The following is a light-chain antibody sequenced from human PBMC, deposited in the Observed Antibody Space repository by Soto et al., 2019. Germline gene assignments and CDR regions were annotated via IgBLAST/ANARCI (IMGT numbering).Light chain of an antibody. Sequence: DIQMTQSPSSLSASVGDRVTITCRASHDISNYLAWYLQTPGKVPKLLIYGASTLTAGVPSRFSGSGYGAEFTLTISSLQPEDAAIYYCQKYDSAPWTFGQGTKVEIK. CDR1: HDISNY. V-gene: IGKV1-27*01. CDR2: GAS. CDR3: QKYDSAPWT. J-gene: IGKJ1*01.